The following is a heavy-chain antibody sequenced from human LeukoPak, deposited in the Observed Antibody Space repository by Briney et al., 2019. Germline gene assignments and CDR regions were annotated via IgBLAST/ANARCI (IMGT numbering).Heavy chain of an antibody. CDR3: ARDPINIAIAGNGFDY. CDR2: ISSSSSYI. V-gene: IGHV3-21*01. J-gene: IGHJ4*02. CDR1: GFTFSSYS. Sequence: GGSLRLSCAASGFTFSSYSMNWVRQAPGKGLEWVSSISSSSSYIYYADSVKGRFTISRDNAKNSLYLQMNSLRAEDTAVYYCARDPINIAIAGNGFDYWGQGTLVTVSS. D-gene: IGHD6-19*01.